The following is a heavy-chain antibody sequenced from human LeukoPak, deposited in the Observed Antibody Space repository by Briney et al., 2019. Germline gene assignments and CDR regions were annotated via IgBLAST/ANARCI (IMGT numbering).Heavy chain of an antibody. D-gene: IGHD4-23*01. V-gene: IGHV5-51*01. J-gene: IGHJ4*02. CDR2: MYPGNSDT. CDR3: TFVSNYGGNSGWDY. Sequence: GESLKISCKGSGYSFSNYWIGWVRQMPGTGLEWMGIMYPGNSDTRYSPSFQGQVTISADKSISTAYLQWSSLKASDTAMYYCTFVSNYGGNSGWDYWGQGTLVIVSS. CDR1: GYSFSNYW.